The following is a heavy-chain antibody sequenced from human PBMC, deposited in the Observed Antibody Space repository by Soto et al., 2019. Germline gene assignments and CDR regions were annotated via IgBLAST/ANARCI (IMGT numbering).Heavy chain of an antibody. Sequence: SVKVSCKASGGTFSSYAISWVRQAPGQGLEWMGGIIPIFGTANYAQKFQGRVTITADESTSTAYMELSSLRSEDTAVYYCARDNCGGDCYSGYWGQGTLVTVSS. J-gene: IGHJ4*02. CDR3: ARDNCGGDCYSGY. V-gene: IGHV1-69*13. CDR2: IIPIFGTA. CDR1: GGTFSSYA. D-gene: IGHD2-21*02.